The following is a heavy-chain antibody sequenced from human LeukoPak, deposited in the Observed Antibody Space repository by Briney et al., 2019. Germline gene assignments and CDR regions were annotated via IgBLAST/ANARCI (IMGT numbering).Heavy chain of an antibody. J-gene: IGHJ4*02. Sequence: GGSLRLSCAASGFTFSSYWMSWVRQAPGKGLEWVANIKQDGSEKYYVDSVTGRFTISRDNAKNSLYLQMNSLRAEDTAVYYCAREMQWLTSCFDYWGQGTLVTVSS. D-gene: IGHD6-19*01. CDR1: GFTFSSYW. CDR3: AREMQWLTSCFDY. CDR2: IKQDGSEK. V-gene: IGHV3-7*01.